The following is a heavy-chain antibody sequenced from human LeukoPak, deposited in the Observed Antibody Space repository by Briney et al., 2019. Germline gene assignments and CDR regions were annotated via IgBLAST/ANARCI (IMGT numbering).Heavy chain of an antibody. CDR1: GYTFTSYG. CDR3: AVIYYDSSGYPPFDY. D-gene: IGHD3-22*01. CDR2: ISAYNGNT. V-gene: IGHV1-18*01. J-gene: IGHJ4*02. Sequence: GAPVKVSCKASGYTFTSYGISWVRQAPGQGLEWMGWISAYNGNTNYAQKLQGRVTMTTDASTSTAYMELRSLRSDDTAVYYCAVIYYDSSGYPPFDYWGQGTLVTVSS.